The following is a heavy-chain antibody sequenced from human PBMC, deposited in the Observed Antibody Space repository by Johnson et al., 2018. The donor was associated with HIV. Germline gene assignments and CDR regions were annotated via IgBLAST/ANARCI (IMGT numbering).Heavy chain of an antibody. Sequence: QVQLVESGGGVVQPGRSLRLSCAASGFTFSSYAMHWVRQAPGKGLEWVAVISYDGSNKYYADSVKGRFTVSSDNAKNSLYLQMNSLRAEDTALYYCARATYYYDTSGYLIRPRAFDIWGQGTVVTVSS. CDR1: GFTFSSYA. CDR2: ISYDGSNK. V-gene: IGHV3-30*04. CDR3: ARATYYYDTSGYLIRPRAFDI. D-gene: IGHD3-22*01. J-gene: IGHJ3*02.